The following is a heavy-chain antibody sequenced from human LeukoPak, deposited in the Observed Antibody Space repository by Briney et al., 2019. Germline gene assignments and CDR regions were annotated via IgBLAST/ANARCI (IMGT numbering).Heavy chain of an antibody. CDR1: GGSISSSSYY. J-gene: IGHJ4*02. CDR2: IYYSGST. CDR3: ARAEYSSSYFDY. V-gene: IGHV4-61*01. Sequence: SETLSLTWTVSGGSISSSSYYWSWIRQPAGKGLEWIGYIYYSGSTNYNPSLKSRVTISVDTSKNQFSLKLSSVTAADTAVYYCARAEYSSSYFDYWGQGTLVTVSS. D-gene: IGHD6-6*01.